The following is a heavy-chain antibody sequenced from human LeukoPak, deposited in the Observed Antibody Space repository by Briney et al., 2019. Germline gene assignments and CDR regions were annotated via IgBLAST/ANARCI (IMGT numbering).Heavy chain of an antibody. Sequence: ASVKVSCKASGYTFSDYYVHWVRQAPGQGLEWMGRINPNSGGTNYAQQFQGRVTMTRGTSISTAYMELSRLRFDDTALYYCARGEYGGNFDFWGQGTLVTVSS. CDR1: GYTFSDYY. V-gene: IGHV1-2*06. CDR3: ARGEYGGNFDF. J-gene: IGHJ4*02. CDR2: INPNSGGT. D-gene: IGHD2-15*01.